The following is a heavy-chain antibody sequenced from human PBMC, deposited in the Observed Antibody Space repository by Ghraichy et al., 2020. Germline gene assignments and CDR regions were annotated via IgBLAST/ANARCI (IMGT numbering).Heavy chain of an antibody. D-gene: IGHD6-13*01. CDR3: ARATFHAYSRGGFDY. CDR1: GFTFSSYS. J-gene: IGHJ4*02. V-gene: IGHV3-21*01. CDR2: ISSSSSYI. Sequence: GGSLRLSCAASGFTFSSYSMNWVRQAPGKGLEWVSSISSSSSYIYYADSVKGRFTISRDNAKNSLYLQMNSLRAEDTAVYYCARATFHAYSRGGFDYWGQGTLVTVSS.